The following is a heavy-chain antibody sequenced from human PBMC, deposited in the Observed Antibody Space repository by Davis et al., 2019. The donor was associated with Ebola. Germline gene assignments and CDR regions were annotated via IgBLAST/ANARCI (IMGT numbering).Heavy chain of an antibody. J-gene: IGHJ5*02. V-gene: IGHV5-51*01. D-gene: IGHD6-13*01. CDR1: GYSFTSYW. CDR2: IYPGDSDT. Sequence: PGGSLRLSCKGSGYSFTSYWIGWARQMPGKGLEWMGIIYPGDSDTRYSPSFQGQVTISADKSISTAYLQWSSLKASDTAMYYCARHRYSSTWNWFDPWGQGTLVTVSS. CDR3: ARHRYSSTWNWFDP.